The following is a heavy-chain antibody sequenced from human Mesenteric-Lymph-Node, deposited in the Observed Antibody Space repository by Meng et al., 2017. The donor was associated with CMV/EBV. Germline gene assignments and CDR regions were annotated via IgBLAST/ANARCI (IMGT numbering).Heavy chain of an antibody. Sequence: GSLRLSCAVYGGSFSGYYWSWIRQPPGKGLEWIGEINHSGSTNYNPSLKSRVTISVDTSKNQFSLKLSSVTAADTAVYYCVRHGSSGSDYWGQGTPVTVSS. D-gene: IGHD6-6*01. CDR3: VRHGSSGSDY. CDR1: GGSFSGYY. CDR2: INHSGST. V-gene: IGHV4-34*01. J-gene: IGHJ4*02.